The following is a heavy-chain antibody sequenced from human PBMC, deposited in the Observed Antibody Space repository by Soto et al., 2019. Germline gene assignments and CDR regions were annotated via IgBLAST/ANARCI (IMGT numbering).Heavy chain of an antibody. CDR2: IIPILGIA. CDR3: AREHGVTTVVENWFDP. V-gene: IGHV1-69*08. Sequence: QVQLVQSGAEVKKPGSSVKVSCKASGGTFSSYTISWVRQAPGQGLEWMGRIIPILGIANYAQKFQGRVTITADKSTSTAYMELSSLRSEDTAVYYCAREHGVTTVVENWFDPWGQGTLVTVSS. CDR1: GGTFSSYT. J-gene: IGHJ5*02. D-gene: IGHD4-17*01.